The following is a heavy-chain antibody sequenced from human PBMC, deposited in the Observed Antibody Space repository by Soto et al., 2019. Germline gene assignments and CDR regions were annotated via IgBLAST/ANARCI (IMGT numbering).Heavy chain of an antibody. CDR3: ATGLPVGDYGLPNGN. D-gene: IGHD4-17*01. V-gene: IGHV1-69*06. J-gene: IGHJ4*02. CDR2: IIPLYGTA. Sequence: QVQLVQSGAEVKKPGSSVKVSCRASGGTLSNFAFSWVRQAPGQGLEWMGGIIPLYGTANYGQKFRGRVTITADKSTSKAYVEGSSLGSEDTAVYYCATGLPVGDYGLPNGNWGQGTQVTVSS. CDR1: GGTLSNFA.